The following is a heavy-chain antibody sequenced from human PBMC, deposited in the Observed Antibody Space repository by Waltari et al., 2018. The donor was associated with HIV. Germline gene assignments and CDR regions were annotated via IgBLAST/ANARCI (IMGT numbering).Heavy chain of an antibody. V-gene: IGHV3-48*01. D-gene: IGHD4-17*01. CDR1: GFTFGGDN. J-gene: IGHJ5*02. Sequence: EVQLVESGGGLVQPGGSLRLSCSVSGFTFGGDNMNWVRQAPGKGLEWVSYIRSDGSTIYYADSVKGRFTISRDNAKNSLYLQMNSLRAEDTAVYYCARGGGYGDYRFDPWGQGTLVTVSS. CDR2: IRSDGSTI. CDR3: ARGGGYGDYRFDP.